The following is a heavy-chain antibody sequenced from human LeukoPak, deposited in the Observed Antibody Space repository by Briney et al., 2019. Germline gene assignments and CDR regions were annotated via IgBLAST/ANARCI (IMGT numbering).Heavy chain of an antibody. CDR2: ISWNSGSL. CDR3: AKGGGDY. V-gene: IGHV3-9*01. Sequence: PGGSLRLSCAASGFTFDDYAMHWVRQAPGKGLEWVSGISWNSGSLGYADSVKGRFTISRDNAKNSLYLQMNSLRAEDTALYYCAKGGGDYWGQGTLVTVSS. J-gene: IGHJ4*02. CDR1: GFTFDDYA. D-gene: IGHD3-16*01.